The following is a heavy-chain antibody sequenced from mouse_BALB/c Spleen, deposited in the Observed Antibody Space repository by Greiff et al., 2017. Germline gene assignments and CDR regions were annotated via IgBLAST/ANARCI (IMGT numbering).Heavy chain of an antibody. V-gene: IGHV1-87*01. CDR2: IYPGDGDT. Sequence: QVQLQQSGAELARPGASVKLSCKASGYTFTSYWMQWVKQRPGQGLEWIGAIYPGDGDTRYTQKFKGKATLTADKSSSTAYMQLSSLASEDSAVYYCARHLGYYEGAMDYWGQGTSVTVSS. CDR1: GYTFTSYW. D-gene: IGHD2-3*01. J-gene: IGHJ4*01. CDR3: ARHLGYYEGAMDY.